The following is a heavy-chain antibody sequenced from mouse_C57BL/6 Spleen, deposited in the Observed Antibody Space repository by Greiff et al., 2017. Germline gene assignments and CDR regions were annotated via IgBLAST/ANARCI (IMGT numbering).Heavy chain of an antibody. CDR2: IHPNSGST. CDR1: GYTFTSYW. V-gene: IGHV1-64*01. Sequence: QVQLQQPGAELVKPGASVKLSCKASGYTFTSYWMHWVKQRPGQGLEWIGMIHPNSGSTNYNEKFKSKATLTVDKSSSTAYMQRSSRTSEDSAVYDCAATGTGDWYFDVWGTGTTVTVSS. CDR3: AATGTGDWYFDV. D-gene: IGHD4-1*02. J-gene: IGHJ1*03.